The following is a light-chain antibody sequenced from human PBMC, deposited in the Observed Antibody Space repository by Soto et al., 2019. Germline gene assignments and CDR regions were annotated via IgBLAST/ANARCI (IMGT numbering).Light chain of an antibody. Sequence: DIQMTQSPSSLSASVRDSVTITCRASQNIRNYLNWYQQKPGRAHKILIYAAYSLQSGVQSRFSGGGSGTDFTLTITSLQPEDFATYYCKQSYSSPWTFGQGTKVDIK. J-gene: IGKJ1*01. CDR1: QNIRNY. CDR2: AAY. CDR3: KQSYSSPWT. V-gene: IGKV1-39*01.